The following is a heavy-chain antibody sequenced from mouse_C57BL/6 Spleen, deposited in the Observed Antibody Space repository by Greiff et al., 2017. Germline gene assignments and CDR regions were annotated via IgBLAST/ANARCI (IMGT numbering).Heavy chain of an antibody. J-gene: IGHJ4*01. CDR3: AREYAMDY. Sequence: VQLQQSGPALVKPGASVKISCKASGYAFSSSWMNWVKQRPGKGLEWIGRIYPGDGDTNYNGKFKGKATLTADKSSSTAYMQLSSLTSEDSAVYFCAREYAMDYWGQGTSVTVSS. CDR2: IYPGDGDT. V-gene: IGHV1-82*01. CDR1: GYAFSSSW.